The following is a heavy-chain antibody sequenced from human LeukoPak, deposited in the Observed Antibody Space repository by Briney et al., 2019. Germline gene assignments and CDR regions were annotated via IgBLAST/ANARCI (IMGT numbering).Heavy chain of an antibody. CDR1: GFTFSSYG. CDR3: AKGLGYNGDYSRAFDI. Sequence: GGSLRLSSAASGFTFSSYGMHWVRQPPGKGLEWVAVIVYDGSNSYYVDSVKGRFTISRDNSKNTLYLQMNSLRAEDTAVYYCAKGLGYNGDYSRAFDIWGQGTMVTVSS. CDR2: IVYDGSNS. D-gene: IGHD1-26*01. J-gene: IGHJ3*02. V-gene: IGHV3-30*18.